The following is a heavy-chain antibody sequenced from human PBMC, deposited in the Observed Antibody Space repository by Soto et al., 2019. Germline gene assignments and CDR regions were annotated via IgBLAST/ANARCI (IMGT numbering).Heavy chain of an antibody. CDR3: ARGVATIGP. V-gene: IGHV4-59*01. CDR1: GDSISSYY. CDR2: IYYSGST. J-gene: IGHJ5*02. Sequence: QVQLQESGPRLVKPSETLSLTCTVSGDSISSYYWTWIRQPPGKGLEWIGYIYYSGSTNYNPSLKSRVTISVDTSKNQFSLKLTSVTAADTAVYDCARGVATIGPWGQGTLVTVSS. D-gene: IGHD5-12*01.